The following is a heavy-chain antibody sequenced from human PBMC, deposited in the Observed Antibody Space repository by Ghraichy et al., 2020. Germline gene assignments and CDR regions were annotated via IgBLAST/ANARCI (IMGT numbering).Heavy chain of an antibody. Sequence: SETLSLTCTVSGGSISSSSYYWGWIRQPPGKGLEWIGSIYYSGSTYYNPSLKSRVTISVDTSKNQFSLKLSSVTAADTAVYYCARHQRGGDYGISYFDYWCQGTLVTVPS. CDR3: ARHQRGGDYGISYFDY. D-gene: IGHD4-17*01. CDR2: IYYSGST. V-gene: IGHV4-39*01. J-gene: IGHJ4*02. CDR1: GGSISSSSYY.